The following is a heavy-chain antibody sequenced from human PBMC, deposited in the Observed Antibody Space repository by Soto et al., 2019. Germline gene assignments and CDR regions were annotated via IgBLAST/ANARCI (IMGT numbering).Heavy chain of an antibody. Sequence: PGGSLRLSCAASGFTFSSYAMSWVRQAPGKGLEWVSAISGSDGSTYYADSVKGRFTISRGNSKNTLYLQMNSLRAEDTAVYYCAEDPQTGHWSYGALDYWGQGTLVTVSS. J-gene: IGHJ4*02. CDR3: AEDPQTGHWSYGALDY. CDR2: ISGSDGST. CDR1: GFTFSSYA. D-gene: IGHD1-7*01. V-gene: IGHV3-23*01.